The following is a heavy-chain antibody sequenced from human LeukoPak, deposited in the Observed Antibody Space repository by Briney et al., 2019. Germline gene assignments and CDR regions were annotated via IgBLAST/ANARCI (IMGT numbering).Heavy chain of an antibody. Sequence: GESLRLSCVASGFTFSTFAMSWVGQAPGKGLEWVSSICNTETYYAASVKARFTNSRDNSKTTIYLHMNYLRAEHTARYYCAKDGQAFNSNWDYFDSWGQGTLVTVSS. V-gene: IGHV3-23*01. CDR3: AKDGQAFNSNWDYFDS. J-gene: IGHJ4*02. CDR1: GFTFSTFA. D-gene: IGHD7-27*01. CDR2: ICNTET.